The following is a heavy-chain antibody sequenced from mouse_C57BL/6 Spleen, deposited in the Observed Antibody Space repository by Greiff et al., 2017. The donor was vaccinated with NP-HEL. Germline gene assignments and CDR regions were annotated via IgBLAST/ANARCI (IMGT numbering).Heavy chain of an antibody. V-gene: IGHV3-6*01. J-gene: IGHJ4*01. CDR1: GYSITSGYY. CDR3: ATVHYYAMDY. CDR2: ISYDGSN. Sequence: VQLQQSGPGLVKPSQSLSLTCSVTGYSITSGYYWNWIRQFPGNKLEWMGYISYDGSNNYNPSLKNRISITRDTSKNQFFLKLNSVTTEDTATYYCATVHYYAMDYWGQGTSVTVSS.